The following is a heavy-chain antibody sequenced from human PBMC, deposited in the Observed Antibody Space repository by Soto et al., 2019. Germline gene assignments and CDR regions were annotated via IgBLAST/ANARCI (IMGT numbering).Heavy chain of an antibody. J-gene: IGHJ6*02. CDR3: ARENRWGGGVGWYYYYGMDV. D-gene: IGHD3-16*01. V-gene: IGHV1-69*08. CDR1: GGTFNSNT. Sequence: SVKVSCKASGGTFNSNTISWVRQAPGQGLEWMGRIIAAVDETNYAQKFQGRLTIIMDKSSTTAYMELSSLRSEDTAVYYCARENRWGGGVGWYYYYGMDVWG. CDR2: IIAAVDET.